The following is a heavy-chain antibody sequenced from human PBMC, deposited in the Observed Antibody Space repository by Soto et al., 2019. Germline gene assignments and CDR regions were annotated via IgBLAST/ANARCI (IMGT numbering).Heavy chain of an antibody. V-gene: IGHV6-1*01. CDR1: GDSVSSKSAA. J-gene: IGHJ4*02. CDR2: TYYRSKWYN. Sequence: SQTLSLTCAISGDSVSSKSAAWNWIRHSPSRGLELLGRTYYRSKWYNEYAVSVKSRITINPDTSKNHFSLQLNSVTPEDTAVDYCARSGYEGAVDYWGQGTLVIVSS. D-gene: IGHD1-26*01. CDR3: ARSGYEGAVDY.